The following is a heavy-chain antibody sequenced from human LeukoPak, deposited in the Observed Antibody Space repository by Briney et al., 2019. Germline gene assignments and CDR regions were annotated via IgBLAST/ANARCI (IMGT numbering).Heavy chain of an antibody. CDR2: IWYDGSNK. V-gene: IGHV3-33*01. CDR3: AREDYYDSSEFDY. Sequence: GGSLRLSCAASGFTFSSYGMHWVRQAPGKGLEWVAVIWYDGSNKYYADSVKGRFTISRDNSKNTLYLQMNSLRAEDTAVYYCAREDYYDSSEFDYWGQGTLVTVSS. D-gene: IGHD3-22*01. CDR1: GFTFSSYG. J-gene: IGHJ4*02.